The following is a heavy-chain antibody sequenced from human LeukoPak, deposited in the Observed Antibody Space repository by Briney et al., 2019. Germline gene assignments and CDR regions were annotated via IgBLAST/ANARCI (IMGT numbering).Heavy chain of an antibody. D-gene: IGHD6-19*01. CDR2: ISSSGSTI. Sequence: GGSLRLSCAASGFTFSSYEMNWVRQAPGKGLEWVSYISSSGSTIYYADSVKGRFTISRDNAKNSLYPQMNSLRAEDTAVYYCARDRSVIAVAGTLDYGGQGTLVTVSS. CDR3: ARDRSVIAVAGTLDY. V-gene: IGHV3-48*03. J-gene: IGHJ4*02. CDR1: GFTFSSYE.